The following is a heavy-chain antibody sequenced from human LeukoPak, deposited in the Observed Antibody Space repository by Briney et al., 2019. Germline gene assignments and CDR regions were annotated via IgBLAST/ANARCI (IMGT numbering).Heavy chain of an antibody. CDR3: ARAPFYYDSSGYPYFDG. CDR2: MYTGGST. J-gene: IGHJ4*02. D-gene: IGHD3-22*01. Sequence: GGSLRLSCAASEFTISTNYMSWVRQAPGKGLEWVSVMYTGGSTYYADPVKGRFTISRDNSKNTLYLQMNSLRAEDTALYYCARAPFYYDSSGYPYFDGWGQGTLVTVSS. CDR1: EFTISTNY. V-gene: IGHV3-53*01.